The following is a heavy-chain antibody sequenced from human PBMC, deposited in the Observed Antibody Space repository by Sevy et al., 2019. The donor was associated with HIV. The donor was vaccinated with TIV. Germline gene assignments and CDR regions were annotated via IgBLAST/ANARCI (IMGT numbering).Heavy chain of an antibody. Sequence: GGSLRLSCAASGFTFSSYWMHWVRQAPGKGLVWVSRINSDGSSTSYADSVKGRFTISRDNAKNTLYLQMNSLRAEDTAVYYCARLRYCSSTSCYTDYGADAFDIWGHGTMVTVSS. CDR2: INSDGSST. CDR1: GFTFSSYW. J-gene: IGHJ3*02. D-gene: IGHD2-2*02. CDR3: ARLRYCSSTSCYTDYGADAFDI. V-gene: IGHV3-74*01.